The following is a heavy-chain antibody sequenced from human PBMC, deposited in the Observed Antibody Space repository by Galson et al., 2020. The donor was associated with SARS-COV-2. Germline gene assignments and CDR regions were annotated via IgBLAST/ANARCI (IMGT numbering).Heavy chain of an antibody. D-gene: IGHD2-8*01. CDR3: VRCTNPGHFDH. J-gene: IGHJ4*02. Sequence: GGSLRLSCVGTGFNFNSYWMTWVRQAPGKGLEWVANIHQGGSDIHYVDSVKGRFTVFRDNAHNSLYLQMSSLRAEDTAVYYCVRCTNPGHFDHWGQGIKVTVSS. V-gene: IGHV3-7*01. CDR2: IHQGGSDI. CDR1: GFNFNSYW.